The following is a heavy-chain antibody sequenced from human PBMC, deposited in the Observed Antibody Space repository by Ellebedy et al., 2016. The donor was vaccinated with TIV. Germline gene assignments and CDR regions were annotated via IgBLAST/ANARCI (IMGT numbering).Heavy chain of an antibody. J-gene: IGHJ4*02. CDR3: ARAGERGYSGYNFDY. CDR1: GFTFSSYS. D-gene: IGHD5-12*01. Sequence: PWGSLRLSCAASGFTFSSYSMNWVCQAPGKGLEWVSSISSSSSYIYYADSVKGRFTISRDNAKNSLYLQMNSLRAEDTAVYYCARAGERGYSGYNFDYWGQGTLVTVSS. CDR2: ISSSSSYI. V-gene: IGHV3-21*01.